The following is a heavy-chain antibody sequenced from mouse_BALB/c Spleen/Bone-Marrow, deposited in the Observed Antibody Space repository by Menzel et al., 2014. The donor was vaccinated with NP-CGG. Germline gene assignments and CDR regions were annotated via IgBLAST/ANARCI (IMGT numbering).Heavy chain of an antibody. V-gene: IGHV7-3*02. J-gene: IGHJ4*01. D-gene: IGHD2-12*01. Sequence: EVKVEESGGGLVQPGGSLRLSCATSGFTFTDYYMSWVRQPPGKALEWLGFIRNKANGYTTEYSASVKGRFTISRDNSQSTLYLQMNTLRAEDSATYYCARNYDGAMDYWGQGTSVTVSS. CDR2: IRNKANGYTT. CDR3: ARNYDGAMDY. CDR1: GFTFTDYY.